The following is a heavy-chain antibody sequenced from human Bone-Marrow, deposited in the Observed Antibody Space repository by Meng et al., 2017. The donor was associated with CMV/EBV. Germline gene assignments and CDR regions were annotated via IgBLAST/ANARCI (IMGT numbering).Heavy chain of an antibody. CDR3: ARAGYCSSTSCYSSYYYYGMDV. Sequence: SEPLSLTCTVSGGSISSSSYYWGWIRQPPGKGLEWIGSIYYSGSTYYNPSLKSRVTISVDTSKNQFSLKLSSVTAADTAVYYCARAGYCSSTSCYSSYYYYGMDVWGQGTTVTVSS. J-gene: IGHJ6*02. V-gene: IGHV4-39*07. CDR2: IYYSGST. CDR1: GGSISSSSYY. D-gene: IGHD2-2*02.